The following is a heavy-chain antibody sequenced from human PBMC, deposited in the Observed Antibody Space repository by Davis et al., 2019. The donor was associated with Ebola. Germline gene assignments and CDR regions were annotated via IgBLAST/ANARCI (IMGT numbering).Heavy chain of an antibody. CDR3: ASLGIAAAGRGPYYYYGMDV. CDR1: GGSISSSSYY. Sequence: MPSETLSLTCTVSGGSISSSSYYWGWIRQPPGKGLEWIGSIYYSGSTYYNPSLKSRVTISVDTSKNQFSLKLSSVTAADTAVYYCASLGIAAAGRGPYYYYGMDVWGQGTTVTVSS. V-gene: IGHV4-39*01. D-gene: IGHD6-13*01. J-gene: IGHJ6*02. CDR2: IYYSGST.